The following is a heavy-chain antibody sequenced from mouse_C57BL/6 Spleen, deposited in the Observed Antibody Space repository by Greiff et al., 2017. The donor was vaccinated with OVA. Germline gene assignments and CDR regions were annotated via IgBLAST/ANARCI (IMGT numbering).Heavy chain of an antibody. CDR1: GFTFTDYY. CDR3: ARLYYGSVDY. J-gene: IGHJ2*01. CDR2: IRNKANGYTT. D-gene: IGHD1-1*01. V-gene: IGHV7-3*01. Sequence: EVKLMESGGGLVQPGGSLSLSCAASGFTFTDYYMSWVRQPPGKALEWLGFIRNKANGYTTEYSASVKGRFTISRDNSQSILYLQMNALRAEDSATYYCARLYYGSVDYWGQGTTLTVSS.